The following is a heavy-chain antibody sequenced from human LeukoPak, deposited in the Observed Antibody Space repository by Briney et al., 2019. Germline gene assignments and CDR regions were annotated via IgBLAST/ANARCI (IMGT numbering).Heavy chain of an antibody. D-gene: IGHD3-3*01. CDR1: GFTFSNYW. CDR2: IRYDGRNK. Sequence: GGSLRLSCAASGFTFSNYWLHWVRQAPGKGLEWVAFIRYDGRNKYYEDSVKGRFTISRDNSKNTLYLQMNSLRAEYTAVYYCAKEYYDFWSGYSFDYWGQGTLVTVSS. CDR3: AKEYYDFWSGYSFDY. V-gene: IGHV3-30*02. J-gene: IGHJ4*02.